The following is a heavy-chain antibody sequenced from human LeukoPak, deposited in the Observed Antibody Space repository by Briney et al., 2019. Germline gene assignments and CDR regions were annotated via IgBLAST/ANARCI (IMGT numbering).Heavy chain of an antibody. Sequence: ASVNVSCKPSVYTFTIYYMHWVRQAPGPGLEWMGIINPSGGSTSYAQKFQSRVTMTRDPSTSTVYMELSSLRSEHTAVYYCAREGMVRGVIPHYYYGMDVWGQGTTVTVSS. CDR1: VYTFTIYY. D-gene: IGHD3-10*01. J-gene: IGHJ6*02. CDR3: AREGMVRGVIPHYYYGMDV. CDR2: INPSGGST. V-gene: IGHV1-46*01.